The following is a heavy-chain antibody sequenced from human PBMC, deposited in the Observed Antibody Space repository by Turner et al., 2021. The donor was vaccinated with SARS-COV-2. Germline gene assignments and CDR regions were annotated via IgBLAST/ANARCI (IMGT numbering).Heavy chain of an antibody. CDR1: GFTFSNAW. V-gene: IGHV3-15*01. J-gene: IGHJ4*02. Sequence: EVQLVESGGGLVKPGGSLRLSCAASGFTFSNAWMSWVRQAPGKGLEWVGRIKTKTEGGTTDYAAPVKGRFTISRDDSKNTLYLQMNSLKTEDTAVYYCTTHSAPDYWGQGTLVTVSS. D-gene: IGHD6-13*01. CDR3: TTHSAPDY. CDR2: IKTKTEGGTT.